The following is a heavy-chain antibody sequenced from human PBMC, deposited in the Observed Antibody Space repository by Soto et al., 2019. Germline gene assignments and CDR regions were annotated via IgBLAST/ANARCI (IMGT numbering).Heavy chain of an antibody. J-gene: IGHJ6*02. Sequence: ELQLVESGGGLVQPGGSLTLSCAASGFTVSSNYMSWVRQAPGKGLEWVSIISSAGSTYHADSVKGRFTISRDNSKNTMYLQMNSLRVEDTAVDYCARDSSSEGMDVWGQGTTVTVSS. CDR2: ISSAGST. CDR3: ARDSSSEGMDV. CDR1: GFTVSSNY. D-gene: IGHD6-6*01. V-gene: IGHV3-66*01.